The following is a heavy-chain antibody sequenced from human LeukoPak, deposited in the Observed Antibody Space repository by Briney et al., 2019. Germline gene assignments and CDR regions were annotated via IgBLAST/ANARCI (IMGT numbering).Heavy chain of an antibody. J-gene: IGHJ5*02. CDR3: ARECSSTSSAIDP. V-gene: IGHV3-33*01. Sequence: GGSLRLSCAASGFTFSSYGMHWVRQAPGKGLEWVAVIWYDGSNKYYADSVKGRFTISRDNSKNTLYLQMNSLRAEDTAVYYCARECSSTSSAIDPWGQGTLVTVSP. D-gene: IGHD2-2*01. CDR1: GFTFSSYG. CDR2: IWYDGSNK.